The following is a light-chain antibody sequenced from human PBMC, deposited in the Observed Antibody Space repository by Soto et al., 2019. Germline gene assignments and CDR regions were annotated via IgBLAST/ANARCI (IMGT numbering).Light chain of an antibody. Sequence: QSVLTQPPSVSAAPGQKVTISCSGSSSNIGNNYVSWYQQLPGTAPKLLICDNNKRPSGIPDRFSVSKSGTSATLGITGLQTGDEADYYCGTWDSSLSAVVFGGGSKLTVL. V-gene: IGLV1-51*01. J-gene: IGLJ2*01. CDR1: SSNIGNNY. CDR3: GTWDSSLSAVV. CDR2: DNN.